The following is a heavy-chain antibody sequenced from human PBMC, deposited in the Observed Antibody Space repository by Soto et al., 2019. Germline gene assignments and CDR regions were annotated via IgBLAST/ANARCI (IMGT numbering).Heavy chain of an antibody. CDR1: GFSLSTSGMC. J-gene: IGHJ6*02. CDR2: IDWDDDK. D-gene: IGHD6-6*01. Sequence: SGPTLVNPTQTLTLTCTFSGFSLSTSGMCVSWIRQPPGKALEWLALIDWDDDKYYSTSLKTRLTISKDTSKNQVVLTMTNMDPVDTATYYCARMLAARTDYYYGMDVWGQGTTVTVSS. CDR3: ARMLAARTDYYYGMDV. V-gene: IGHV2-70*01.